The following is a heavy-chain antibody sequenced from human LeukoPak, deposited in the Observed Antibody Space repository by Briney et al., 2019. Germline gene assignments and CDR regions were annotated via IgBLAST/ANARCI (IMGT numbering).Heavy chain of an antibody. D-gene: IGHD1-26*01. Sequence: GGSLRLSCTASGFTFGDYAMSWFRQAPGKGLEWVGFIRSKAYGRTTEYAASVKGRFTISRDDSKSIAYLQRNSLKTEDTAVYYCTRGKWRGSYWFDYWGQGTLVTVSS. J-gene: IGHJ4*02. CDR3: TRGKWRGSYWFDY. CDR2: IRSKAYGRTT. CDR1: GFTFGDYA. V-gene: IGHV3-49*03.